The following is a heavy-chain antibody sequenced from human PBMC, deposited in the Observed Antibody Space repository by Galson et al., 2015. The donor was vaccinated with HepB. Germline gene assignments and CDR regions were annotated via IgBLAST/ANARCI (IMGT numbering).Heavy chain of an antibody. D-gene: IGHD6-13*01. CDR3: AGSIAAAGSYDY. V-gene: IGHV3-21*01. CDR1: GFTFSSYS. CDR2: ISSSSSYI. J-gene: IGHJ4*02. Sequence: LRLSCAASGFTFSSYSMNWVRQAPGKGLEWVSSISSSSSYIYYADSVKGRFTISRDNAKNSLYLQMNSLRAEDTAVYYCAGSIAAAGSYDYWGQGTLVTVSS.